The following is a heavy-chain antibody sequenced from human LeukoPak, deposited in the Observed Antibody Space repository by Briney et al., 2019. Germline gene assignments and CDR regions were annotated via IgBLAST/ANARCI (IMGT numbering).Heavy chain of an antibody. CDR2: IYYSGST. D-gene: IGHD1-1*01. CDR3: ATPVPGNGNWFDP. CDR1: GGSISSGGYY. V-gene: IGHV4-31*03. J-gene: IGHJ5*02. Sequence: SETLSLTCTVSGGSISSGGYYWRWIRQHPGKGLEWIGYIYYSGSTYYNPSLKSRVTISVDTSKNQFSLKLSSVTAADTAVYYCATPVPGNGNWFDPWGQGTLVTVSS.